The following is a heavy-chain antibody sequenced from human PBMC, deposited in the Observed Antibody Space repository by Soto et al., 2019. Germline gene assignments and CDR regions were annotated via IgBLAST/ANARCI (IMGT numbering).Heavy chain of an antibody. J-gene: IGHJ2*01. CDR2: IIPIFGTA. CDR3: GGEGRATVVKFLDYWSFDL. CDR1: GGTFSSYA. D-gene: IGHD3-3*01. V-gene: IGHV1-69*01. Sequence: QVQLVQSGAEVKKPGSSVKVSCKASGGTFSSYAISWVRQAPGQGLEWMGGIIPIFGTANYAQKFQGRVTITADESTGTAYRGRGSLGSEDTAVYYCGGEGRATVVKFLDYWSFDLWGRGTLVTVSS.